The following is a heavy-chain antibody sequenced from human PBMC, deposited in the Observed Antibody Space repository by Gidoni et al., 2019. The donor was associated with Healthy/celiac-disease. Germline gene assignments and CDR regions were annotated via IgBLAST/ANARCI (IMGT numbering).Heavy chain of an antibody. J-gene: IGHJ4*02. CDR1: GFTFSRYA. V-gene: IGHV3-30-3*01. D-gene: IGHD5-12*01. CDR3: ARGIQGATDYFDY. CDR2: ISYDGSKK. Sequence: QVQLVASGGGVVQPGRSLRLSCSASGFTFSRYAMHWVRQAPGKGVEVVAGISYDGSKKYYADSGKGRVTISRDNSKNTLYLQMNSLRAEDTAVYYCARGIQGATDYFDYWGQGTLVTVSS.